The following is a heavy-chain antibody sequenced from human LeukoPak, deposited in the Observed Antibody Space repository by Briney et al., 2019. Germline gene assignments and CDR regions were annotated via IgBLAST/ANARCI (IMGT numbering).Heavy chain of an antibody. J-gene: IGHJ3*01. V-gene: IGHV3-7*04. CDR1: GFTFSNYW. D-gene: IGHD3-3*01. CDR2: IKPDGSEK. Sequence: GGSLRLFCAASGFTFSNYWMSWVRQAPGKGLEWVANIKPDGSEKYYVDSVKGRFSISRDNVRNALYLQMNSLRAGDTALYYCARGDFWSGDYTDAFDVWGQGTMVTVSS. CDR3: ARGDFWSGDYTDAFDV.